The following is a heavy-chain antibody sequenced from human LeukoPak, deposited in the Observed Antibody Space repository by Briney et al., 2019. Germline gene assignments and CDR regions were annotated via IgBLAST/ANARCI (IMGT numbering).Heavy chain of an antibody. CDR2: ISSSSSYI. J-gene: IGHJ3*02. Sequence: PGGSLRLSCAASGFTFSSYSMNWVRQAPGKGLEWVSSISSSSSYIYYADSVKGRFTISRDNAKNSLYLQMNSLRAEDTAVYYCARGARGRFLERFEPRDAFDIWGQGTMVTVSS. CDR3: ARGARGRFLERFEPRDAFDI. V-gene: IGHV3-21*01. D-gene: IGHD3-3*01. CDR1: GFTFSSYS.